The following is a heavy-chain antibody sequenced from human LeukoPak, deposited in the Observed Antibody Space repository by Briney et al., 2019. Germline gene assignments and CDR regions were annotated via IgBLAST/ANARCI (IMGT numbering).Heavy chain of an antibody. CDR2: ISYDGSNS. J-gene: IGHJ4*02. CDR1: GFTFSSYA. CDR3: ARVMLGTVALDY. Sequence: GGSLRLSYAASGFTFSSYAMHWVRQAPGKGLEWVAVISYDGSNSYYADSMKGRFTISRDNSKNTLYLQLNSLRAEDTAVFYCARVMLGTVALDYWGQGALVTVSS. V-gene: IGHV3-30*04. D-gene: IGHD4-23*01.